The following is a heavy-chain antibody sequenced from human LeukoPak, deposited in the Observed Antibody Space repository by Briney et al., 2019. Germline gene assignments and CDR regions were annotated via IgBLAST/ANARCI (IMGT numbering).Heavy chain of an antibody. CDR1: GFTVSNMY. V-gene: IGHV3-53*01. Sequence: GRCLRPSCAASGFTVSNMYMAWVRQAAGEGLGWVSLIYGDGRTSFADSVKGRCTISRDNSKNTLYLQMNSLRAEDTAVYYCARGGSYLSAFDIWGQGTMVTVSS. D-gene: IGHD1-26*01. J-gene: IGHJ3*02. CDR3: ARGGSYLSAFDI. CDR2: IYGDGRT.